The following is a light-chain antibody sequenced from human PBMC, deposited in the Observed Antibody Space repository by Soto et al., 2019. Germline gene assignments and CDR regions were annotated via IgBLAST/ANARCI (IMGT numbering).Light chain of an antibody. CDR1: QSMSSW. Sequence: DIQMTKSPSTLSSPVGDRVTITCPASQSMSSWLAWYQQKPVKAPKLLIYDASSLESGVPSKFSGSGSGTEFTLTISSLQPDDFATYYCQQYNSYSWTFGQGTKV. V-gene: IGKV1-5*01. CDR2: DAS. CDR3: QQYNSYSWT. J-gene: IGKJ1*01.